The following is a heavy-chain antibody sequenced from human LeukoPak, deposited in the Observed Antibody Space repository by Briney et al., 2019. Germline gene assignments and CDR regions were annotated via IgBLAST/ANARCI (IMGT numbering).Heavy chain of an antibody. CDR2: IYPGDSDT. Sequence: GESLKISCKGSGSRFTSYWIGWVRQLPGKGLGWRGIIYPGDSDTRYSPSFQGQVTISADKSISTAYLQWSSLKASDTAMYYCARQRGVWKNWFDPWGQGTLVTVSS. CDR3: ARQRGVWKNWFDP. D-gene: IGHD2-8*01. V-gene: IGHV5-51*01. CDR1: GSRFTSYW. J-gene: IGHJ5*02.